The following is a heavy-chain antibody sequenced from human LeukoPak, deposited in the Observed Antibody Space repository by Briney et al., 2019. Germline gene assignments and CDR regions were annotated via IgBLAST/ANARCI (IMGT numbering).Heavy chain of an antibody. D-gene: IGHD1-26*01. V-gene: IGHV3-21*01. CDR2: ISSSSSYI. J-gene: IGHJ3*02. Sequence: PGGSLRLSCAASGFTFDDYGMNWVRQAPGKGLEWVSSISSSSSYIYYADSVKGRFTISRDNAKNSLYLQMNSLRAEDTAVYYCARDSNSGSYYRPGGAFDIWGQGTMVTVSS. CDR1: GFTFDDYG. CDR3: ARDSNSGSYYRPGGAFDI.